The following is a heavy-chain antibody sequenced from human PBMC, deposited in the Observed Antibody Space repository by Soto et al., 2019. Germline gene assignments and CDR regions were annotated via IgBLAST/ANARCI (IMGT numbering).Heavy chain of an antibody. CDR1: GYTFTRSG. V-gene: IGHV1-18*01. CDR3: AREGVAPYYYYGMDV. J-gene: IGHJ6*02. CDR2: ISTYNGDT. Sequence: QVQLVQSGAEVKKPGASVKVSCKASGYTFTRSGISWVRQAPGQGLEWMGWISTYNGDTNYAQTFQGRVTMTTDTSTSTAYMELRSLRSDDTAVYYCAREGVAPYYYYGMDVWGQETPVTVSS. D-gene: IGHD5-12*01.